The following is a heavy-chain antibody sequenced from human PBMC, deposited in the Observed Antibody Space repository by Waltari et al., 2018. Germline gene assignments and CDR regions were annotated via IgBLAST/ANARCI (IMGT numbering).Heavy chain of an antibody. CDR3: ASTRHYSGGSCYRGPSCWFDP. CDR1: GYSISSGYY. V-gene: IGHV4-38-2*01. J-gene: IGHJ5*02. D-gene: IGHD2-15*01. CDR2: IYHSGST. Sequence: QVQLQESGPGLVKPSETLSLTCAVSGYSISSGYYWGWIRQPPGKGLEWIGSIYHSGSTYYNPSRRSRVTISVDTSKNQFSLKLSSVTAADTAVYYCASTRHYSGGSCYRGPSCWFDPWGQGTLVTVSS.